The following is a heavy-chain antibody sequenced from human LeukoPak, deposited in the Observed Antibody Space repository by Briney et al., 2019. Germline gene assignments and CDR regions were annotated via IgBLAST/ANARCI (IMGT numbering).Heavy chain of an antibody. Sequence: GGSLRLSCAASGFIVSSKYMSWVRQAPGKGLEWVTVIYSGGSTYYAASVEGRFTISRDNSKNTVYLQMNSLRVEDTAVYYCARALSYCSSTSCSLYYYYYYMDAWGKGTTVTVSS. CDR1: GFIVSSKY. V-gene: IGHV3-53*01. J-gene: IGHJ6*03. CDR3: ARALSYCSSTSCSLYYYYYYMDA. CDR2: IYSGGST. D-gene: IGHD2-2*01.